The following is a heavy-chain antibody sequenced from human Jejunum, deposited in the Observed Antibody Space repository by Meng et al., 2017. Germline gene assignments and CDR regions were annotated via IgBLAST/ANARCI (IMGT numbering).Heavy chain of an antibody. CDR1: GGSISSGSPY. CDR2: AYYSGSS. CDR3: ARQMDSEYDEGYFFDY. J-gene: IGHJ4*02. Sequence: QVQLQESGPGLVKPSQTLSLTCTVPGGSISSGSPYWGWIRQSPGKGLEWIGTAYYSGSSYYNPSLRSRVIILVDTSKNQFSLRLSSVTAADTAVYYCARQMDSEYDEGYFFDYWGQGILVTVSS. V-gene: IGHV4-39*01. D-gene: IGHD2-2*03.